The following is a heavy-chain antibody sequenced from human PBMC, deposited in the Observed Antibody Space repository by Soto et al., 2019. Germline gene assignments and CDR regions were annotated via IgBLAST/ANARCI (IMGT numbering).Heavy chain of an antibody. CDR3: ARDHCGGDCYSDPYFDY. D-gene: IGHD2-21*02. Sequence: QVQLVESGGGVVQPGRSLRLSCAASGFTFSTYGMHWVRQAPGKGLEWVAVIWYDGSNKYYADSVKGRFTISRDNSKNTLYLQMNSLRAEDTAVYYCARDHCGGDCYSDPYFDYWGQGTLVTVSS. CDR2: IWYDGSNK. J-gene: IGHJ4*01. CDR1: GFTFSTYG. V-gene: IGHV3-33*01.